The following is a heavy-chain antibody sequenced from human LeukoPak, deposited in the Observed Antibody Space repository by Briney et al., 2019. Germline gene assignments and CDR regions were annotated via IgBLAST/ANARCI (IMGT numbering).Heavy chain of an antibody. CDR1: GYSFTSYW. J-gene: IGHJ4*02. Sequence: GESLKISCKGSGYSFTSYWISWVRQMPGKGLEWMGRIDPSGSYTNYSPSFQGHVTISADKSISTAYLQWSSLKASDTAMYYCARQNCSSTSCLLDYWGQGTLVTVSS. V-gene: IGHV5-10-1*01. D-gene: IGHD2-2*01. CDR2: IDPSGSYT. CDR3: ARQNCSSTSCLLDY.